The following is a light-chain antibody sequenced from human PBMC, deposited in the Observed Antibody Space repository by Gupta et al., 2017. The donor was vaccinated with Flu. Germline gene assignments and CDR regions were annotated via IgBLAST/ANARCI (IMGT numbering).Light chain of an antibody. Sequence: PPSLSASVGERVTMTCRASQGITNFVAWFQEKPGKAPKSLIYAASSLKSGVPSRFSGSGSGTEFTLTISSLQPEDFATYYCLQYNIHPPTFGQGTQVEI. J-gene: IGKJ1*01. CDR1: QGITNF. V-gene: IGKV1-16*01. CDR3: LQYNIHPPT. CDR2: AAS.